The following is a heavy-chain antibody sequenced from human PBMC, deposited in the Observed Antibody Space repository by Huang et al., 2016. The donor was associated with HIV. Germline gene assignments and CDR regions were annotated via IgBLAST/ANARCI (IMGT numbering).Heavy chain of an antibody. Sequence: LNWVRQAPGKGLEWVANIKQDGSEKYYVDSVKGRFSISRDNAKNSLYLQMNSLRAEDTAVYYCARRLRYYYGSGRTSGYFDYWGQGTLVTVSS. V-gene: IGHV3-7*01. D-gene: IGHD3-10*01. CDR3: ARRLRYYYGSGRTSGYFDY. CDR2: IKQDGSEK. J-gene: IGHJ4*02.